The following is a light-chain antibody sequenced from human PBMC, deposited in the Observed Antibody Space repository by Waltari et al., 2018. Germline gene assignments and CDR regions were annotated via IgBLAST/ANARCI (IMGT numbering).Light chain of an antibody. CDR2: DVT. Sequence: QSALTQPASVSGSPGQSITIFCSGTSSDIGAYDLVSWYRQHPGQAPKILIYDVTKPSSGVASRFAGSRSGNTASLTISGLQVQDEADYHCCSYAGGGTVVFGAGTKLTVL. V-gene: IGLV2-23*02. CDR1: SSDIGAYDL. CDR3: CSYAGGGTVV. J-gene: IGLJ3*02.